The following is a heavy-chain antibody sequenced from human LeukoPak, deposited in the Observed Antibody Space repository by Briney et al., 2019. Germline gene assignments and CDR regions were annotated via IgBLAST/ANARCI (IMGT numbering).Heavy chain of an antibody. Sequence: GGSLRLSCAASGFTFSSYGMHWVRQAPGKGLEWVAVLWFDGSHKSYADSVKGRFTISRDNSKNTLYLQMNSLRAEDTAVYYCATDPRGYRSYWGQGTLVTVSS. J-gene: IGHJ4*02. D-gene: IGHD2-15*01. CDR1: GFTFSSYG. V-gene: IGHV3-33*01. CDR2: LWFDGSHK. CDR3: ATDPRGYRSY.